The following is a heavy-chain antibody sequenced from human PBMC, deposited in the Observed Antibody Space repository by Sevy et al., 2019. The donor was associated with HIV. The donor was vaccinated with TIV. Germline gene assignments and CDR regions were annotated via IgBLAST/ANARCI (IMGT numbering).Heavy chain of an antibody. CDR2: IRYDGTDK. D-gene: IGHD6-13*01. CDR3: AKDLAGPGRRYFDY. J-gene: IGHJ4*02. V-gene: IGHV3-30*02. CDR1: GFTFSNFG. Sequence: GGSLRLSCTASGFTFSNFGMHWVRQLPGKGLEWVTFIRYDGTDKYYAASLKGRFTISGDDSKNTLYLQMDSLRADDTAIYYCAKDLAGPGRRYFDYWGQGTLVTVSS.